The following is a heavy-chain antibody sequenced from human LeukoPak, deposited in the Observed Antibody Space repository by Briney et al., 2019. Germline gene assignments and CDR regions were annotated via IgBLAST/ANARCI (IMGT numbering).Heavy chain of an antibody. J-gene: IGHJ5*02. Sequence: ASVKVSCKASGFTFTAYDIHWVRHAPGPGHEWKGKINPNSGGTEYTHNFHDRVSTTRETSISTVYMELARLTSDDTAVYYCAREGGRNLGEYWFDPWGQGTLVTVSS. CDR3: AREGGRNLGEYWFDP. CDR1: GFTFTAYD. D-gene: IGHD3-16*01. V-gene: IGHV1-2*02. CDR2: INPNSGGT.